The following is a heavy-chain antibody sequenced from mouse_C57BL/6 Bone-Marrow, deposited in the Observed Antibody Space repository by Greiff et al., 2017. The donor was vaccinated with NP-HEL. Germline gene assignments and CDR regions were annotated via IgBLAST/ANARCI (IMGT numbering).Heavy chain of an antibody. J-gene: IGHJ2*01. Sequence: QVHVKQSGPELVKPGASVKISCKASGYAFSSSWMTWVKQRPGKGLEWIGRIYPGDGDTNYNGKFKGQATLTADKSSSTAYLQLSSLTSEDSAVYVCARLEYYYGSSPYYFDYWGQGTTLTVSS. CDR2: IYPGDGDT. CDR1: GYAFSSSW. CDR3: ARLEYYYGSSPYYFDY. V-gene: IGHV1-82*01. D-gene: IGHD1-1*01.